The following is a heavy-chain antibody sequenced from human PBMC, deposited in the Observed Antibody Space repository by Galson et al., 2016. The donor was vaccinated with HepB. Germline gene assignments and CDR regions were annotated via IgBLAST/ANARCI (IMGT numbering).Heavy chain of an antibody. CDR1: GGSISSGGYY. Sequence: TLSLTCTVSGGSISSGGYYWNWIRQHPGKGLEWVGYIYYTGSTSYTPSLQSRVTISIDTSKNQFSLKLSSVTAADTAVYFCARARYGDFYNDAFDLWGQGTMVTVSS. CDR3: ARARYGDFYNDAFDL. J-gene: IGHJ3*01. CDR2: IYYTGST. D-gene: IGHD4-17*01. V-gene: IGHV4-31*03.